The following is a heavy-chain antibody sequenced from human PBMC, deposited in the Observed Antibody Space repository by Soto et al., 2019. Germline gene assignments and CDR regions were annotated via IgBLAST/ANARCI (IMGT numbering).Heavy chain of an antibody. CDR3: ARARSPSCTNGVCYWVKYYYYGMDV. CDR2: ISYDGSNK. J-gene: IGHJ6*02. V-gene: IGHV3-30-3*01. D-gene: IGHD2-8*01. Sequence: PGGSLRLSCAASGFTFSSYAMHWVRQAPGKRLKWVEVISYDGSNKYYADSVKGRFTISRDNSKNTLYLQMNSLRAEDTAVYYCARARSPSCTNGVCYWVKYYYYGMDVWGQGTTVTVSS. CDR1: GFTFSSYA.